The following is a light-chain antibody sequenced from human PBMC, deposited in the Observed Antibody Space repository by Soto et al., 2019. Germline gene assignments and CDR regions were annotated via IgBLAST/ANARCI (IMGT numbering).Light chain of an antibody. CDR1: QSVLSSSNNVNY. Sequence: DIVMTQSPESLAVSLGERATINCKSSQSVLSSSNNVNYLAWFQQKPGQPPQLLFYGASTRESGVPDRFSGSGSGTDFPLTITSLQAEDVAVYYCQQYYGAPLTFGQGTKVEVK. CDR2: GAS. J-gene: IGKJ1*01. V-gene: IGKV4-1*01. CDR3: QQYYGAPLT.